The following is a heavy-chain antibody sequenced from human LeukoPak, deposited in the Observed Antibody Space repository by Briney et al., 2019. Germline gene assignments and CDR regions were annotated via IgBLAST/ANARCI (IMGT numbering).Heavy chain of an antibody. V-gene: IGHV3-23*01. J-gene: IGHJ4*02. CDR2: ISGSGGST. Sequence: GGSLRLSCAASGFTFSSYAMSWVRQAPGKGLEWVSAISGSGGSTCYADSVKGRFTISRDNSKDTLYLQMNSLRAEDTAVYYCAKDRGGYSGYDFDYWGQGTLVTVSS. D-gene: IGHD5-12*01. CDR1: GFTFSSYA. CDR3: AKDRGGYSGYDFDY.